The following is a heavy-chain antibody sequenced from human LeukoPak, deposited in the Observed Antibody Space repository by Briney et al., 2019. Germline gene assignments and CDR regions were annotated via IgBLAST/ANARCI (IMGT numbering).Heavy chain of an antibody. D-gene: IGHD3-3*01. CDR2: INPDSGHA. V-gene: IGHV1-18*01. J-gene: IGHJ4*02. Sequence: GASVKVSCKTSGYTSYFMKYGVAWVRQAPGQGLEWMGWINPDSGHANYAQKFRGRVTMTTHTSTTTAFMELRSLRSDDTAIYYCARELWSGNYNIWGQGTLVTVSS. CDR1: GYTSYFMKYG. CDR3: ARELWSGNYNI.